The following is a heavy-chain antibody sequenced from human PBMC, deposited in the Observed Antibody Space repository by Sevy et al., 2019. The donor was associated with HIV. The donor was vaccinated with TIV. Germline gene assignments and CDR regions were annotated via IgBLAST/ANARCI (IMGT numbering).Heavy chain of an antibody. V-gene: IGHV1-2*02. CDR1: GYTFTSYY. CDR2: INPDSGGP. J-gene: IGHJ4*02. CDR3: VRDDRDGYFEY. Sequence: ASVKVSCKASGYTFTSYYMHWVRQAPGQGLQWMGWINPDSGGPNYAPKFQGRVTLTRDTSISTADMELSRLKSDDTAVYYCVRDDRDGYFEYWGQGSLVTVSS.